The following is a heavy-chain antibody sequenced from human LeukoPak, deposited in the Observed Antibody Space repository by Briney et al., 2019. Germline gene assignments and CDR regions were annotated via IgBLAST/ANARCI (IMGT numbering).Heavy chain of an antibody. CDR3: ARPRIESGGYYYGH. D-gene: IGHD3-22*01. Sequence: GASVKVSCKASGYTFTGYYIHWVRQAPGQGLEWMGGVNPTNGATNYAQKVQGRVTMTTDTSTNTAYLELGWLTSHDTAVYYCARPRIESGGYYYGHWGEGTLVTVSS. J-gene: IGHJ4*02. CDR2: VNPTNGAT. CDR1: GYTFTGYY. V-gene: IGHV1-2*02.